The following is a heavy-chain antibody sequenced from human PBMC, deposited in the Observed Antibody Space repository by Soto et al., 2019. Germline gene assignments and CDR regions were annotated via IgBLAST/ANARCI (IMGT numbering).Heavy chain of an antibody. D-gene: IGHD2-15*01. V-gene: IGHV1-8*01. Sequence: ASVKVSCKSSEYTFTNYDINWVRQATGQGLEWMGWMNPNSGNTGYAQKFQGRVTMTRDTSISTAYMELSSLRSEDTAVYYCSRGYCSGDSCSDYYYYDMDVWGQGTTVTVSS. CDR1: EYTFTNYD. CDR2: MNPNSGNT. CDR3: SRGYCSGDSCSDYYYYDMDV. J-gene: IGHJ6*02.